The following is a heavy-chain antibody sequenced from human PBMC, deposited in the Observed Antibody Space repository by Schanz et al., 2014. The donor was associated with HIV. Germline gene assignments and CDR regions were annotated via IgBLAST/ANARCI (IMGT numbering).Heavy chain of an antibody. CDR3: ARDVQPLYGMDV. Sequence: QVQLVQSGGEVKNPGSAVKVSCKAAGGRFRNYGITWVRQAPGQGLEWVGGIMPISGTTNYAQKFQGRVTITVDKSTSTVYMELIGLRSEDTAIYYCARDVQPLYGMDVWGQGTTVTVSS. CDR2: IMPISGTT. J-gene: IGHJ6*02. D-gene: IGHD5-18*01. CDR1: GGRFRNYG. V-gene: IGHV1-69*06.